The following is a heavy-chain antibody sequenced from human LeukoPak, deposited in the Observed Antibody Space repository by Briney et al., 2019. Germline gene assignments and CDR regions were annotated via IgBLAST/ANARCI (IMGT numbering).Heavy chain of an antibody. CDR1: GYIFDIYA. D-gene: IGHD1-7*01. CDR3: ARDYSLTLGTTTYFQH. Sequence: ASVKVSCKASGYIFDIYAMIGVRQAPGQGLELMGWINTNTGNPTYAQGFTGRFVFSLDTSVSTAYLQSSSLKAEDTAMYYCARDYSLTLGTTTYFQHWGQGTLVTVSS. CDR2: INTNTGNP. J-gene: IGHJ1*01. V-gene: IGHV7-4-1*02.